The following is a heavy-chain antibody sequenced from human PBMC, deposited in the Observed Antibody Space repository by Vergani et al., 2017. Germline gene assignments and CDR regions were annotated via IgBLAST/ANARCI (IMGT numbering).Heavy chain of an antibody. J-gene: IGHJ4*02. D-gene: IGHD3-10*01. Sequence: QLQLPESGPGLVKPSETLSLTCTVSGGSLSSSSYYWGWIRQPPGKGLEWIGSIYYSGSTYYNPSLKSRVTISVDTSKNQFSLKLSSVTAADTAVYYCARLTLLWSLYXFDYWGQGTLVTVSS. CDR2: IYYSGST. CDR1: GGSLSSSSYY. V-gene: IGHV4-39*01. CDR3: ARLTLLWSLYXFDY.